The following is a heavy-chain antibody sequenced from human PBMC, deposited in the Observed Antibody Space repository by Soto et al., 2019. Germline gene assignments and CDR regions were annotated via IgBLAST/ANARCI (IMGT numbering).Heavy chain of an antibody. V-gene: IGHV3-7*01. CDR1: GFTFSSYW. Sequence: EGSLRLSCAASGFTFSSYWMSWVRQAPGKGLEWVANIKQDGSEKYYVDSVKGRFTISRDNAKNSLYLQMNSLRAEDTAVYYCARAITASYYYGMDVWGQGTTVTVSS. CDR2: IKQDGSEK. J-gene: IGHJ6*02. CDR3: ARAITASYYYGMDV. D-gene: IGHD1-20*01.